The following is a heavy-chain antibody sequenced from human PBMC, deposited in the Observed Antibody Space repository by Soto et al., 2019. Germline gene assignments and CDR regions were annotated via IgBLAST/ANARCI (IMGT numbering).Heavy chain of an antibody. CDR3: ARDKFSSSWDHFDY. Sequence: ESGGGVVQPGRSLRLSCAASGFTLSNYAMHWVRQPPGKGLEWVALISYDGSKIYYADSVKGRFTISRDNSKNTLYLQMDSLSAEDTATYYCARDKFSSSWDHFDYWGQGTLVTVSS. D-gene: IGHD6-13*01. J-gene: IGHJ4*02. V-gene: IGHV3-30-3*01. CDR2: ISYDGSKI. CDR1: GFTLSNYA.